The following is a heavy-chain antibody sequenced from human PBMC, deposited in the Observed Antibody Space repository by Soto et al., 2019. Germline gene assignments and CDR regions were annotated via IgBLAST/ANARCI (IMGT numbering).Heavy chain of an antibody. J-gene: IGHJ4*02. D-gene: IGHD4-17*01. Sequence: QVQLQQWGAGLLKPSETLSLTCAVYGGSFSGYYWSWIRQPPGKGLEWIGEINHSGSTNYNPSLKSRVTISVDTSQNPFALKLSSVAAADTAVYYCARGVGDYGDDEGVGYFAYWGQGTLVTVSS. CDR1: GGSFSGYY. V-gene: IGHV4-34*01. CDR3: ARGVGDYGDDEGVGYFAY. CDR2: INHSGST.